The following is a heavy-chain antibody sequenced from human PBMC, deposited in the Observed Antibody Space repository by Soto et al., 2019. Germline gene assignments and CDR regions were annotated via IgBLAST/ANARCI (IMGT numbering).Heavy chain of an antibody. D-gene: IGHD3-22*01. CDR1: GFTFSSYA. CDR2: ISYDGSNK. CDR3: ASGEYYYDSSGYPDSDY. V-gene: IGHV3-30-3*01. J-gene: IGHJ4*02. Sequence: PGGSLRLSCAASGFTFSSYAMHWVRQAPGKGLEWVAVISYDGSNKYYADSVKGRFTISRDNSKNTLYLQMNSLRAEDTAVYYCASGEYYYDSSGYPDSDYWGQGTLVTVSS.